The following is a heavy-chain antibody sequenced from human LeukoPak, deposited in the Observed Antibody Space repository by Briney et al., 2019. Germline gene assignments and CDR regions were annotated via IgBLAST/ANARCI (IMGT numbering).Heavy chain of an antibody. J-gene: IGHJ4*02. Sequence: GASVRVSCKASEYTFTGYYMHWVRQAPGQGLEWMGWFNPNSGGTNYARKFQGRVTMTRDTSISTAYMELSRLISDDTAVFYCARGPRAASQFDYWGQGTLVTVSS. D-gene: IGHD6-25*01. CDR2: FNPNSGGT. CDR3: ARGPRAASQFDY. V-gene: IGHV1-2*02. CDR1: EYTFTGYY.